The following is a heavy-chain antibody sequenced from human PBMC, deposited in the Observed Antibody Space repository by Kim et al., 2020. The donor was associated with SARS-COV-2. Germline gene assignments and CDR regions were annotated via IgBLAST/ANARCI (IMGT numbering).Heavy chain of an antibody. CDR3: ARDHRMGDYYYYGMDV. J-gene: IGHJ6*02. Sequence: SETLSLTCAVYGGSFSGYYWSWIRQPPGKGLEWIGEINHSGSTNYNPSLKSRVTISVDTSKNQFSLKLSSVTAADTAVYYCARDHRMGDYYYYGMDVWGQGTTVTVSS. D-gene: IGHD3-16*01. V-gene: IGHV4-34*01. CDR1: GGSFSGYY. CDR2: INHSGST.